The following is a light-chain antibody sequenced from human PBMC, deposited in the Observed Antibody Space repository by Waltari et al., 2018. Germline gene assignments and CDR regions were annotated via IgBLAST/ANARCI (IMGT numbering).Light chain of an antibody. J-gene: IGLJ2*01. CDR1: KLGDKY. V-gene: IGLV3-1*01. CDR3: QAWDSNTVV. Sequence: SYELTQPPSVSVSPGQTATITCSGDKLGDKYACWYQQRPGQSPTLVIYQDTKRPSGIPGQLSDSNSGNTATLTSSVAQAMDEADYYCQAWDSNTVVFGGGTKLTVL. CDR2: QDT.